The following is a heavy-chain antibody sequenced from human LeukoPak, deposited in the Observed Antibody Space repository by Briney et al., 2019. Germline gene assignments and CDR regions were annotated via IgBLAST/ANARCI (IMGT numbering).Heavy chain of an antibody. CDR1: GFSLSTSGVG. Sequence: SGPTLVNPTQTLTLTRTFSGFSLSTSGVGVGWIRQPPGKALEWLALIYWDDDKRYSPSLESRLAITTDTSKNRVVLTMTNMDPVDTATYYCAHSTSGYSIGWSRYYFDSWGQGTLVTVSS. J-gene: IGHJ4*02. D-gene: IGHD6-19*01. CDR3: AHSTSGYSIGWSRYYFDS. V-gene: IGHV2-5*02. CDR2: IYWDDDK.